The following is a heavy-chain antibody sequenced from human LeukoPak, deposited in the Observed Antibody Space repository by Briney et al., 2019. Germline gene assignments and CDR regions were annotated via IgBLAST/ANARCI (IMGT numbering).Heavy chain of an antibody. CDR2: IDSSYNYI. J-gene: IGHJ4*02. CDR1: GFTFYDYG. V-gene: IGHV3-21*01. D-gene: IGHD4-11*01. CDR3: APPPNSAHPGF. Sequence: TGGSLRLSCAASGFTFYDYGLSWVRQAPGKGLEWVSFIDSSYNYIYYADSVKGRFTMSRDNTKNSLYLQMNSLRAEDTAVYYCAPPPNSAHPGFWGQGTLVTVSS.